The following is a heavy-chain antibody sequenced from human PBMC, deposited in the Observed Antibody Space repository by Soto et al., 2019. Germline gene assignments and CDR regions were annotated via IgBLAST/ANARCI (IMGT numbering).Heavy chain of an antibody. J-gene: IGHJ6*03. CDR1: GFTLSSYG. CDR3: ARERNVDYHYHYYVDV. CDR2: IWYDGSNK. V-gene: IGHV3-33*01. Sequence: VQLFESGGGVVQPGRSLRRSCAASGFTLSSYGMHWVRQAPGKALEWGAVIWYDGSNKYYADSVKGRFTSSRDNSKNTLYLQINSQRSEDTIVYSCARERNVDYHYHYYVDVWCKGTTVTVSS. D-gene: IGHD3-16*01.